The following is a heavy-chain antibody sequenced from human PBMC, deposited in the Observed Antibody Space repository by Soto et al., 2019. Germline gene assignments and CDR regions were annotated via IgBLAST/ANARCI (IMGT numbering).Heavy chain of an antibody. CDR3: AHRQNGPPYYFDY. Sequence: QITLKESGPTLVKPTQTLTLTCTFSGFSLSTSGVGVGWIRQPPGQTLEWLAVVYWDDDNLYSPPLKSRLTIPKHTSKNQVVLTVTNMDPVDTATYYCAHRQNGPPYYFDYWGQVTLVTVSS. J-gene: IGHJ4*02. CDR1: GFSLSTSGVG. V-gene: IGHV2-5*02. D-gene: IGHD2-8*01. CDR2: VYWDDDN.